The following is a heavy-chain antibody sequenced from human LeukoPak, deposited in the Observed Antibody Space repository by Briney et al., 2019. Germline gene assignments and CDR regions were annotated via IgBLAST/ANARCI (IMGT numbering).Heavy chain of an antibody. Sequence: PGGSLRLSCAASGFTFSSYAMSWVRQAPGKGLEWVSAISGSGGSTYYADSVKGRFTISRDNAKNSPYLQMNSLRAEDTAVYYCARTYYDFWSGYYGSIDYWGQGTLVTVSS. CDR2: ISGSGGST. CDR3: ARTYYDFWSGYYGSIDY. CDR1: GFTFSSYA. D-gene: IGHD3-3*01. V-gene: IGHV3-23*01. J-gene: IGHJ4*02.